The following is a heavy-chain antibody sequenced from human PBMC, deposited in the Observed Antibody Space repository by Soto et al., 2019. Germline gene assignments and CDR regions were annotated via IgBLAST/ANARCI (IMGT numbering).Heavy chain of an antibody. J-gene: IGHJ5*02. D-gene: IGHD6-19*01. CDR2: INAGNGNT. Sequence: ASVKVSCKASGYTFTIYAMHWVRQAPGQRLEWMGWINAGNGNTIYSQKFQGRVTITRDTSASTAYMELSSLRSEDTAVYYCARETYSSGWYGNWFDQWGQGTLVTVSS. CDR1: GYTFTIYA. V-gene: IGHV1-3*01. CDR3: ARETYSSGWYGNWFDQ.